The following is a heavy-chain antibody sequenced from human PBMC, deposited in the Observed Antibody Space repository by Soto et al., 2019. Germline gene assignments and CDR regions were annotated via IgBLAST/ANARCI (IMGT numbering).Heavy chain of an antibody. Sequence: GGSLRLSCAASGFTFSSYAMSWVRQAPGKGLEWVSAISGSGGSTYYADSVKGRFTISRDNSKNTLYLQMNSLRAEDTAVYYCAKDGYIVGATTGNYWGQGTLVTVSS. V-gene: IGHV3-23*01. D-gene: IGHD1-26*01. CDR1: GFTFSSYA. CDR3: AKDGYIVGATTGNY. CDR2: ISGSGGST. J-gene: IGHJ4*02.